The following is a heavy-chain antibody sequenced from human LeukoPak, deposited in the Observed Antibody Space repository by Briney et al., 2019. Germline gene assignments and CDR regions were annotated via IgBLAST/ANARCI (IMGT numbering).Heavy chain of an antibody. J-gene: IGHJ4*02. Sequence: PSETLSLTCTVSGGSISSYYWSWIRQPPGKGLEWIGYIYYSGSTNYNPSLKSRVTISVDTSKNQFSLKLSSVTAADTAVYYCARTFRELLDYWGQGTLVTVSS. CDR3: ARTFRELLDY. CDR1: GGSISSYY. D-gene: IGHD1-26*01. CDR2: IYYSGST. V-gene: IGHV4-59*01.